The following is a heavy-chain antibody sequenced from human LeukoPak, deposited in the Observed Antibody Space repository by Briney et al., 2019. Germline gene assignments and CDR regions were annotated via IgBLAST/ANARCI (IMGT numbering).Heavy chain of an antibody. CDR2: INHSGST. CDR1: GGFFSGYY. V-gene: IGHV4-34*01. CDR3: AAYDSSGYYHY. D-gene: IGHD3-22*01. Sequence: PSETLSLTCAVYGGFFSGYYWSWIRQPPGKGLEWIGEINHSGSTNYNPSLKSRVTISVDTSKNQFSLKLSSVTAADTAVYYCAAYDSSGYYHYWGQGTLVTVSS. J-gene: IGHJ4*02.